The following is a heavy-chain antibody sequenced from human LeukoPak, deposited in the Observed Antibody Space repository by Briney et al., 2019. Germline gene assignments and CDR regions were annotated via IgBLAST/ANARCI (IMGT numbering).Heavy chain of an antibody. V-gene: IGHV3-30*03. CDR3: ATFGPQTYY. Sequence: GGSLRLSCAASGFTFSSYGMHWVRQAPGKGLEWVAVISYDGSNKYYADSVKGRFTIFRDNSKNTLYLQMNSLRAEDTAVYYCATFGPQTYYWGQGTLVTVSS. CDR2: ISYDGSNK. CDR1: GFTFSSYG. D-gene: IGHD3/OR15-3a*01. J-gene: IGHJ4*02.